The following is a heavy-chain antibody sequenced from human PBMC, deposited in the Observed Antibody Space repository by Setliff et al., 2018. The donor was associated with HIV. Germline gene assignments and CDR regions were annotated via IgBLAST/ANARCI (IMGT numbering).Heavy chain of an antibody. V-gene: IGHV4-59*01. CDR3: ASHAPYTSSWNAAAFDI. CDR1: GGSISGYY. J-gene: IGHJ3*02. Sequence: SETLSLTCTVSGGSISGYYWSWIRQPPGKGLEWIGYITYSGSTKYNPSLKSRVTISIDTSKNQFSLKLSSVTPADTAVYYCASHAPYTSSWNAAAFDIWGQGTMVTVSS. CDR2: ITYSGST. D-gene: IGHD6-13*01.